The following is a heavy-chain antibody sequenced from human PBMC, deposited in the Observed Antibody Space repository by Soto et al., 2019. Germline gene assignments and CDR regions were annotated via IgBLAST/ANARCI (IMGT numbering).Heavy chain of an antibody. V-gene: IGHV3-30*18. CDR2: ISYDGSNK. CDR1: GFTFSSYG. J-gene: IGHJ5*02. D-gene: IGHD6-6*01. Sequence: PGGSLRLSCAASGFTFSSYGMHWVRQAPGKGLEWVAVISYDGSNKYYADSVKGRFTISRDNSKNTLYLQMNSLRAEDTAVYYCAKGGKQLDEGWFDPWGQGTLVTVSS. CDR3: AKGGKQLDEGWFDP.